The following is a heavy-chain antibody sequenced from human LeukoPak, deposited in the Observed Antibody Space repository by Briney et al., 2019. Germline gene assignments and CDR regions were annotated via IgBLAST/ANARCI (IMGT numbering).Heavy chain of an antibody. CDR2: IKGDGSEK. V-gene: IGHV3-7*05. J-gene: IGHJ4*02. Sequence: PGGSLRLSCAASGFTFSNFWMSWVRQAPVKGLESVANIKGDGSEKYHVDSVKGRFTISRDNAKNTLYLQMNSLRAEDTAVYYCAKFPYGDYVHYWGQGTLVTVSS. CDR1: GFTFSNFW. D-gene: IGHD4-17*01. CDR3: AKFPYGDYVHY.